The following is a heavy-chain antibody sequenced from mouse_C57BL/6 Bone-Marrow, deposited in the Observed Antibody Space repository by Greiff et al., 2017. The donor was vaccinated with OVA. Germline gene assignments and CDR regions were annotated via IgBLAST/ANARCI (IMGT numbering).Heavy chain of an antibody. CDR1: GYAFTNYL. Sequence: QVQLKQSGAELVRPGTSVKVSCKASGYAFTNYLIEWVKQRPGQGLEWIGVINPGSGGTNYNEKFKGKATLTADKSYSTAYMQLSSLTSEDSAVYFCASSGGTTDWYFDVWGTGTTVTVSS. V-gene: IGHV1-54*01. J-gene: IGHJ1*03. D-gene: IGHD1-1*01. CDR2: INPGSGGT. CDR3: ASSGGTTDWYFDV.